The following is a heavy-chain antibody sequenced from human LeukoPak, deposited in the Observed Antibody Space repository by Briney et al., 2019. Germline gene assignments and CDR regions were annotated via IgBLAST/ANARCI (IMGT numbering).Heavy chain of an antibody. D-gene: IGHD3-22*01. CDR1: GFTFNNAW. J-gene: IGHJ4*02. V-gene: IGHV3-15*07. CDR3: TTAGTSGYSSGGVKEPFDY. Sequence: PGGSLRLSCAASGFTFNNAWMNWVRQAPGKGLEWVGRIKSKTDGGTTDYAAPVKGRFTISRDDSKNTLYLQMNSLKTEDTAVYYCTTAGTSGYSSGGVKEPFDYWGQGNLVTVSS. CDR2: IKSKTDGGTT.